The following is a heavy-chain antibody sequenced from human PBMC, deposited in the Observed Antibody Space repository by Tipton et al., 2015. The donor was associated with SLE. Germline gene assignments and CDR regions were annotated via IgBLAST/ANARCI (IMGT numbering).Heavy chain of an antibody. CDR3: ARQILVFGVVIIRYFDY. J-gene: IGHJ4*02. V-gene: IGHV4-39*01. CDR2: IYYSGST. CDR1: GGSISSSSYY. Sequence: TLSLTCTVSGGSISSSSYYWGWIRQPPGKGLEWIGSIYYSGSTYYNPSLKSRVTISVDTSKNQFSLKLSSVTAADTAVYYCARQILVFGVVIIRYFDYWGQGTLVTVSS. D-gene: IGHD3-3*01.